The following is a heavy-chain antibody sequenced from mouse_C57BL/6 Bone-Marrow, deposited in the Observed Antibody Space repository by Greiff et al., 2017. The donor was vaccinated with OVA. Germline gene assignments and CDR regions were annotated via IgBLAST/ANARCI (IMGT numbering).Heavy chain of an antibody. CDR2: ISSGSSTI. Sequence: EVQRVESGGGLVKPGGSLKLSCAASGFTFSDYGMHWVRQAPEKGLEWVAYISSGSSTIYYADTVKGRFTISRDNAKNTLFLQRTSLRSEDTAMYYCAKKNYYYGSSSYAMDYWGQGTSVTVSS. CDR1: GFTFSDYG. J-gene: IGHJ4*01. D-gene: IGHD1-1*01. CDR3: AKKNYYYGSSSYAMDY. V-gene: IGHV5-17*01.